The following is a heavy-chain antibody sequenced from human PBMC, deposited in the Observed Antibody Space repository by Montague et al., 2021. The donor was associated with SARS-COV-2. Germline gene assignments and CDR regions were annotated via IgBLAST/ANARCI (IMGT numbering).Heavy chain of an antibody. CDR1: AGSISTNSYY. D-gene: IGHD3-10*01. J-gene: IGHJ5*02. Sequence: SETLSLTCTVSAGSISTNSYYWAWIRQPPGKGLEWIGSISYSGSTYFNPSLESRLTMSVDTSKNHFSLKLSSVTAADTAVYYCARLWDFYGSGSYKNSWFDPWGPGTRVTVSS. CDR3: ARLWDFYGSGSYKNSWFDP. CDR2: ISYSGST. V-gene: IGHV4-39*02.